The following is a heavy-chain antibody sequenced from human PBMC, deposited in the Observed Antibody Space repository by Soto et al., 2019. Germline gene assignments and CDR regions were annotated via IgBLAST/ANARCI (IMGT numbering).Heavy chain of an antibody. D-gene: IGHD2-21*02. J-gene: IGHJ1*01. V-gene: IGHV3-23*01. Sequence: EVQLLESGGGLVQPGGSLRLSCAASGFTFSTSAVTWVRQAPGKGLEWVSSISVSSGSRYYADSVKGRFTISRDNSKYALYLQMNSLGAEDTAVYYCAKSSGGDCYVRLEHWGQGTQVTVSS. CDR2: ISVSSGSR. CDR1: GFTFSTSA. CDR3: AKSSGGDCYVRLEH.